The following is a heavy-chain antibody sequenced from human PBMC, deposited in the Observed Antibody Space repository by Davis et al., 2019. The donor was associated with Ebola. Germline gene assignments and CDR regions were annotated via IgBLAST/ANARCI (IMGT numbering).Heavy chain of an antibody. V-gene: IGHV3-33*01. Sequence: GGSLRLSCAASGFTFSSYGMHWVRQAPGKGLEWVAVIWYDGSNKYYADSVKGRFTISRNNSKNTLYLQMNSLRAEDTAVYYWARERNYDFWNDYSGFDYWGQGTLGTVSS. D-gene: IGHD3-3*01. CDR2: IWYDGSNK. CDR3: ARERNYDFWNDYSGFDY. J-gene: IGHJ4*02. CDR1: GFTFSSYG.